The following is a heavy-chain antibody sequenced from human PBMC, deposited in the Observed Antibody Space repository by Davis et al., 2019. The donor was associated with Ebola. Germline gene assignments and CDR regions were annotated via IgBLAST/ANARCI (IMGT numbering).Heavy chain of an antibody. V-gene: IGHV3-20*04. CDR2: INWNGGST. Sequence: GESLKISCAASGFTFDDYAMTWVRQAPGKGLEWVSGINWNGGSTGYADSVKGRFTISRDNAKNSLYLQMNSLRAEDTALYYCAKECSGGSCLAAFDIWGQGTMVTVSS. D-gene: IGHD2-15*01. CDR3: AKECSGGSCLAAFDI. CDR1: GFTFDDYA. J-gene: IGHJ3*02.